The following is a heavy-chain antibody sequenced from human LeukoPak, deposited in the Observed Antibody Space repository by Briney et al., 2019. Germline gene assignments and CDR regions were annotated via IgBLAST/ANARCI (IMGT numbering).Heavy chain of an antibody. J-gene: IGHJ4*02. D-gene: IGHD6-6*01. CDR1: GGSISSYY. Sequence: SSETLSLTCTVSGGSISSYYWSWIRQPPGKGLEWIGYIYYSGSTNYNPSLKSRVTISVDTSKNQFSLKLSSVTAADTAVYYCARDIDSSSSFDYWGQGTLVTVSS. CDR2: IYYSGST. CDR3: ARDIDSSSSFDY. V-gene: IGHV4-59*01.